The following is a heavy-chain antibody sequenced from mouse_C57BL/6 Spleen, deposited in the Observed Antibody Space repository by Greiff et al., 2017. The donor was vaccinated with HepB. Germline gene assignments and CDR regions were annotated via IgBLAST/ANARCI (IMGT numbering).Heavy chain of an antibody. CDR3: ARRGHITTVVANWYFDV. Sequence: VQLQQPGAELVKPGASVKLSCKASGYTFTSYWMHWVKQRPGQGLEWIGMIHPNSGSTNYNEKFKSKATLTVDKSSSTAYMQLSSLTSEDSAVYYCARRGHITTVVANWYFDVWGTGTTVTVSS. CDR2: IHPNSGST. D-gene: IGHD1-1*01. J-gene: IGHJ1*03. CDR1: GYTFTSYW. V-gene: IGHV1-64*01.